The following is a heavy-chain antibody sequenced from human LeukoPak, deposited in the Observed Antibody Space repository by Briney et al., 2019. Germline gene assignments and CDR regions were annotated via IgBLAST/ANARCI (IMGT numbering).Heavy chain of an antibody. V-gene: IGHV3-21*01. CDR1: GFTFSSYS. J-gene: IGHJ4*02. CDR3: ARAGGSTVSHSDY. CDR2: ISSSTSYI. Sequence: PGGSLRLSCAASGFTFSSYSMNWIRQAPGKGLEWVSSISSSTSYIYYADSVKGRFTISKDNAKNSLYLQMNSLRAEDTAVYYCARAGGSTVSHSDYWGQGTLVTVSS. D-gene: IGHD4-17*01.